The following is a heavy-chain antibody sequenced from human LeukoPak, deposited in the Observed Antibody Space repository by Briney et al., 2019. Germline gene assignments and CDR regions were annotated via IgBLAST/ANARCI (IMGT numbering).Heavy chain of an antibody. CDR2: MRGSGGGI. D-gene: IGHD4-17*01. Sequence: GGSVRLSCAVSGFILSKYALMWLGQSAGKGRDWVSAMRGSGGGIFYADSVKGRFNISRDNSKNTMYLQMNGLRAEDTAVYYCARDPNGDYIGAFDMWGRGTLVTVSS. CDR1: GFILSKYA. CDR3: ARDPNGDYIGAFDM. V-gene: IGHV3-23*01. J-gene: IGHJ3*02.